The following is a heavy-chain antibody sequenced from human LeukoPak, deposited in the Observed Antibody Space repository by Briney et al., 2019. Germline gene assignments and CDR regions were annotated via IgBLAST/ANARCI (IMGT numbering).Heavy chain of an antibody. V-gene: IGHV4-59*01. CDR3: AGTGTTSVYNWFDP. J-gene: IGHJ5*02. Sequence: SETLSLTCTVSGGSISSYYWNWIRQPPGKGLEWIGYIYYSGSTNYNPSLKSRVTISVDTSKNQFSLKLSSVTAADTAVYYCAGTGTTSVYNWFDPWGQGTLVTVSS. D-gene: IGHD1-1*01. CDR1: GGSISSYY. CDR2: IYYSGST.